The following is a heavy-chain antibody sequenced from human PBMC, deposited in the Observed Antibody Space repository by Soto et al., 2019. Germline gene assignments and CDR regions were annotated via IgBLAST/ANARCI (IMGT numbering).Heavy chain of an antibody. V-gene: IGHV3-30*03. CDR3: SRGIKGGLDA. CDR2: ISYDGSNK. Sequence: QVQLAETGGGVVQPGRSLRLSCATSGFVSNDYDIHWVRQAPGKGLAWLAFISYDGSNKYYADSVKGRFTISRDNSKNTLSLQINSLGADDTAVYYCSRGIKGGLDAWGPGTLVTVSS. CDR1: GFVSNDYD. J-gene: IGHJ5*02. D-gene: IGHD2-21*01.